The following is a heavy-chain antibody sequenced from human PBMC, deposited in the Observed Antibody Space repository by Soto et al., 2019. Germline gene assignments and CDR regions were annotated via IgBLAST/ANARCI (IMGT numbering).Heavy chain of an antibody. CDR1: GFTFSSYA. CDR2: ISGSGGST. Sequence: EVQLLESGGGLVQPGGSLRLSCAASGFTFSSYAMSWVRQAPRKGLEWVSAISGSGGSTYYADSVKGRFTISRDNSKNTLYLQMNSLRAEDTAVYYCAKPPPTMVVVPAAIDYWGQGTLVTVSS. J-gene: IGHJ4*02. V-gene: IGHV3-23*01. D-gene: IGHD2-2*01. CDR3: AKPPPTMVVVPAAIDY.